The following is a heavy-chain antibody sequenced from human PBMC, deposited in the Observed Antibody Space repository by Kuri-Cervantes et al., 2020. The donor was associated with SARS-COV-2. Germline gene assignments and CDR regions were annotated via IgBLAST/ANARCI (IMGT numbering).Heavy chain of an antibody. CDR3: ARDCTSFGYSYGHAFDI. CDR1: GYTFTGYY. D-gene: IGHD5-18*01. CDR2: INPNSGGT. V-gene: IGHV1-2*02. J-gene: IGHJ3*02. Sequence: ASVKVSCKASGYTFTGYYMHWVRQAPGQGLEWMGWINPNSGGTNYAQKFQGRVTMTRDTSISTAYIELSRLRSDGTAVYYCARDCTSFGYSYGHAFDIWGQGTMVTVSS.